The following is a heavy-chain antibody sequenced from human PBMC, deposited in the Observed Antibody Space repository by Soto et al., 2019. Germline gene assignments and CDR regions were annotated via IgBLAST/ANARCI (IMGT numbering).Heavy chain of an antibody. V-gene: IGHV1-69*13. J-gene: IGHJ6*02. CDR3: ARGFSSAILGLYYYYGMDV. Sequence: GASVKVSCKASGGTSSSYAISWVRQAPGQGLEWMGGIIPIFGTANYAQKFQGRATITADESTSTAYMELSSLRSEDTAVYYCARGFSSAILGLYYYYGMDVWGQGTTVTVSS. CDR2: IIPIFGTA. CDR1: GGTSSSYA. D-gene: IGHD2-2*01.